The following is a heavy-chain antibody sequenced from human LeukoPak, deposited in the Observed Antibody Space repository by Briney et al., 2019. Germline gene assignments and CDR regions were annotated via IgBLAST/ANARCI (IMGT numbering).Heavy chain of an antibody. CDR3: ARGRGSSWYGSLKVNFDY. J-gene: IGHJ4*02. V-gene: IGHV4-34*01. CDR2: INHSGST. D-gene: IGHD6-13*01. Sequence: SETLSLTCAVYGGSFSGYYWSWIRQPPGKGLEWIGEINHSGSTNYNPSLKSRVTISVDTSKNQFSLKLSSVTAADTAVYYCARGRGSSWYGSLKVNFDYWGQGTLVTVSS. CDR1: GGSFSGYY.